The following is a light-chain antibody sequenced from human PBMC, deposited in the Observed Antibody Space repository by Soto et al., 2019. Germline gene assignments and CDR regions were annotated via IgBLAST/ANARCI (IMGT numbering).Light chain of an antibody. CDR3: HQYGSSPPGT. Sequence: EIVLTQSPGTLSLSPGERATLSCRASQSVSSSYLAWYQQKPGQAPRLLIYDASSRATGIPDRFSGSGSGTDFTLTISRLEPEDFAVYYCHQYGSSPPGTFGQGTKGEI. CDR2: DAS. CDR1: QSVSSSY. V-gene: IGKV3-20*01. J-gene: IGKJ1*01.